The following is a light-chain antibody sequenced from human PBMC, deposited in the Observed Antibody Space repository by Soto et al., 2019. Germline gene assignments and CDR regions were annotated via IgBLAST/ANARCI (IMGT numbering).Light chain of an antibody. J-gene: IGKJ4*01. CDR3: QQYASSLLT. CDR1: QSVSSSY. V-gene: IGKV3-20*01. Sequence: EIVLTQSPGTLSLSPGERATLSCRASQSVSSSYLAWYQQKPGQAPRLLIYGTSSRAPDIPGRFSGSGSGTDFTLTIARLEPEDFAVYHCQQYASSLLTFGGGTRVEIE. CDR2: GTS.